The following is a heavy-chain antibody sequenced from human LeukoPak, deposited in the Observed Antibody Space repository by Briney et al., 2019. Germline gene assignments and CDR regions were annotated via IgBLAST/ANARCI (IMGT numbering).Heavy chain of an antibody. CDR1: GFTFSSYA. Sequence: GGSLRLSCAASGFTFSSYAMSWVRQAPGKGLEWVSAISGSGGSTYYVDSVKGRFTISRDNSKNTLYLQMNSLRAEDTAVYFCAKDHSCGSGTHYVNWFDPWGQGTLVTVSS. D-gene: IGHD3-10*01. J-gene: IGHJ5*02. CDR3: AKDHSCGSGTHYVNWFDP. V-gene: IGHV3-23*01. CDR2: ISGSGGST.